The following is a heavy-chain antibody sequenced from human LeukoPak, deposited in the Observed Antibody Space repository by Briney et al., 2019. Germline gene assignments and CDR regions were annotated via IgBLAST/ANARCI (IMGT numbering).Heavy chain of an antibody. Sequence: SETLSLTCTVSGVSLTNYYWSWIRQPPGKGLEWIGYIYYSGNTNYNPSLNSRVTISVDTSKNQFSLKLNSVTAADTAVYYCARGRGSSSWAFYYYYLDVWGKGTTVTVSS. J-gene: IGHJ6*03. CDR2: IYYSGNT. CDR1: GVSLTNYY. D-gene: IGHD6-13*01. V-gene: IGHV4-59*08. CDR3: ARGRGSSSWAFYYYYLDV.